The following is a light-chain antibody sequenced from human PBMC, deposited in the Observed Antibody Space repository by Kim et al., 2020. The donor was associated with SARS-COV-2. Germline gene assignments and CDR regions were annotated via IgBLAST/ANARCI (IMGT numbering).Light chain of an antibody. CDR3: QQSYTFPRT. J-gene: IGKJ1*01. CDR1: QRISSS. Sequence: DIQMTQSPSSLSASVGDRVTITCRTSQRISSSLNWYQQTPGTAPKLLIYAASGLQSGVPSRFSGSGSGTDFTLTINGLQPEDFATYFCQQSYTFPRTFGQGTKVDIK. CDR2: AAS. V-gene: IGKV1-39*01.